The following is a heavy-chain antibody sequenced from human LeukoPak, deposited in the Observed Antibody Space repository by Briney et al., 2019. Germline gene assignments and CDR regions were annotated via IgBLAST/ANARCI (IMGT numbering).Heavy chain of an antibody. Sequence: SYDGSNKYYADSVKGRFTISRDNSKNTLYLQMNSLRAEDTAVYYCARDFEKAAAGAGYFDYWGQGTLVTVSS. CDR3: ARDFEKAAAGAGYFDY. V-gene: IGHV3-30-3*01. J-gene: IGHJ4*02. D-gene: IGHD6-13*01. CDR2: SYDGSNK.